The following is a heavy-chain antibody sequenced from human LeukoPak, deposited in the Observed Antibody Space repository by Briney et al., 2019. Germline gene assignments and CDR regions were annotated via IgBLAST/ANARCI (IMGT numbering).Heavy chain of an antibody. CDR1: GGIFSSYA. CDR2: IIPIFGTA. Sequence: GASVNVSCKVSGGIFSSYAISWVRQAPGQGLEWMGGIIPIFGTASYAQKFQGRVTITTDESTSTAYMELSSLRSEDTAVYYCASPRRFSGRYQLTGAFDIWGQGTMVTVSS. D-gene: IGHD2-2*01. V-gene: IGHV1-69*05. J-gene: IGHJ3*02. CDR3: ASPRRFSGRYQLTGAFDI.